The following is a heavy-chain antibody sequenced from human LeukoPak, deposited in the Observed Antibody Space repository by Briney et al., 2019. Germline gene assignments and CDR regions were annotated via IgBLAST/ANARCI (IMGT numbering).Heavy chain of an antibody. Sequence: PSETLSLTCTVSGGSISSYYWSWIRQPPGKGLEWIGYISYSGSTNYNPSLKSRVTISVHTSKNQFSLKLSSVTAADTAVYYCARVRVYGDNYFDYWGQGTLVTVSS. V-gene: IGHV4-59*01. CDR3: ARVRVYGDNYFDY. CDR1: GGSISSYY. D-gene: IGHD4-17*01. J-gene: IGHJ4*02. CDR2: ISYSGST.